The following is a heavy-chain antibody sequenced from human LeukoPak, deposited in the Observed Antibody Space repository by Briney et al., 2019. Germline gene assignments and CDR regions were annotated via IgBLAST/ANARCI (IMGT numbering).Heavy chain of an antibody. CDR2: MNPSGVST. D-gene: IGHD3-10*01. CDR3: ARDSGMVRGTVDY. V-gene: IGHV1-46*01. Sequence: GASVKVSCKLSGYTFTSYYMYWVRQAPGQGLKWRGVMNPSGVSTSYAQKFQGRVTMTKATSTSTVYMELSSLRSEDTAVYYCARDSGMVRGTVDYWGQGTLVTVSS. CDR1: GYTFTSYY. J-gene: IGHJ4*02.